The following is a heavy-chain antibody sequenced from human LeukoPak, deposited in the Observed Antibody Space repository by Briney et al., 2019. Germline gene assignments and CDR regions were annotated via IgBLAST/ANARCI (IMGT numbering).Heavy chain of an antibody. D-gene: IGHD5-18*01. CDR1: GFTFSSYW. CDR2: IKQDGSEK. V-gene: IGHV3-7*01. CDR3: ARDTGGGYSCYDC. J-gene: IGHJ4*02. Sequence: PGGSLRLSCAASGFTFSSYWMTWIRQAPGKGLEWVANIKQDGSEKYYVDSVKGRFTISIDNAKNSLYLQMNSLRAEDTAVYYCARDTGGGYSCYDCWGQGTLVTVSS.